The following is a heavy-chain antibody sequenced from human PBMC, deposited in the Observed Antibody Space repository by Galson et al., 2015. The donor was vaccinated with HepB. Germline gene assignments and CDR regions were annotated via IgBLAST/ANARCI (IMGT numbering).Heavy chain of an antibody. V-gene: IGHV1-69*02. J-gene: IGHJ3*02. CDR3: AARGYSGDAFDI. D-gene: IGHD5-18*01. CDR2: IIPILGIA. CDR1: GGTFSSYT. Sequence: SVKVSCKASGGTFSSYTISWVRQAPGQGLEWMGRIIPILGIANYAQKFQGRVTITADKSTSTAYMELSSLRSEDAAVYYCAARGYSGDAFDIWGQGTMVTVSS.